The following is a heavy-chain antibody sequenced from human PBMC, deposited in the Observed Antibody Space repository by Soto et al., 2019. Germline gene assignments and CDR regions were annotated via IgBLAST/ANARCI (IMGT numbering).Heavy chain of an antibody. CDR2: IRATGGQT. Sequence: EVQLLESGGGVVQPGGSLRLSCAASGFTFRNFVMSWVSQAPGKGLEWVSAIRATGGQTFYADSVKGRFPISRDNSKNMLYLQIDSLRDEATALYFCAQDRGWGVVSPSHDSWGQGTLVTVSS. CDR3: AQDRGWGVVSPSHDS. D-gene: IGHD2-21*01. V-gene: IGHV3-23*01. CDR1: GFTFRNFV. J-gene: IGHJ4*02.